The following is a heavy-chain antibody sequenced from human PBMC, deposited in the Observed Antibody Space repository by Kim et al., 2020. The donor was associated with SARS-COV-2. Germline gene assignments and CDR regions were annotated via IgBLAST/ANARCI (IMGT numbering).Heavy chain of an antibody. D-gene: IGHD2-21*02. J-gene: IGHJ4*02. CDR3: ARDHRGLFDY. V-gene: IGHV3-7*03. CDR2: IKQDGSEK. CDR1: GFTFSRYW. Sequence: GGSLRLSCAASGFTFSRYWMSWVRQAPGKRLEWVANIKQDGSEKYYVDSVKGRFTISRDNAKNSLYLQMSSLRAEDAAVYYCARDHRGLFDYWGQGTLVTVSS.